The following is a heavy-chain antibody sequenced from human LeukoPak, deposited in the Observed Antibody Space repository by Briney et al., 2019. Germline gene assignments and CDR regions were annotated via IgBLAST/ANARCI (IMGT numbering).Heavy chain of an antibody. CDR2: VYPATSDT. CDR1: GYSFPNYW. D-gene: IGHD5-18*01. V-gene: IGHV5-51*01. Sequence: PGESLKISCKGSGYSFPNYWIGWVRQMPGKGLEWIGIVYPATSDTTYSPSFQGQVTISADKSSSTAYLQWSGLKASDTAIYYCARPKTLGGYNYEFEFWGQGTLVTASS. J-gene: IGHJ4*02. CDR3: ARPKTLGGYNYEFEF.